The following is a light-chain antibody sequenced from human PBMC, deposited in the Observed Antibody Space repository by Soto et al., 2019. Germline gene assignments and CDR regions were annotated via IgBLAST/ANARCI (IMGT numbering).Light chain of an antibody. CDR1: HSLGSSQ. Sequence: VLTQSPGTLSLSPGETATLSCGAGHSLGSSQVGWSQQRPGLAPRLLIYSGFKRAPGIPDRFSASESGTDFTLTISRLEPEYFAVYYCYQLATFGQGTRVEMK. J-gene: IGKJ1*01. CDR3: YQLAT. CDR2: SGF. V-gene: IGKV3D-20*01.